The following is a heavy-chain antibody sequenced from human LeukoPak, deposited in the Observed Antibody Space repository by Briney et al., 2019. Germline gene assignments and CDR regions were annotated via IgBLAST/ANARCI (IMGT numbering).Heavy chain of an antibody. V-gene: IGHV3-30*18. CDR3: AKGGWSSTTCYENS. CDR2: ISSDGSNI. CDR1: GFAFSTYG. D-gene: IGHD2-2*01. J-gene: IGHJ4*02. Sequence: GRSLRLSCAASGFAFSTYGMHWVRQAPGKGLEWVAAISSDGSNIYYADSVKGRFTISRDNSKNTLYLQMNSLRPEDTAVYYCAKGGWSSTTCYENSWGQGTLVTVSS.